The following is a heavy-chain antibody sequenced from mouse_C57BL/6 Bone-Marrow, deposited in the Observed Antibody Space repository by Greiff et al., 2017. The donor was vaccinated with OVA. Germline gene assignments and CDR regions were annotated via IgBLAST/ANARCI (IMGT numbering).Heavy chain of an antibody. CDR1: GYSFTGYY. CDR3: ARGGTSPFAY. Sequence: DVQLQESGPELVKPGASVKISCKASGYSFTGYYMNWVKQSPEKSLEWIGEINPSTGGTTYNQKFKAKATLTVDKSSGTAYMQLKSLTSEDSAVYYCARGGTSPFAYWGQGTLVTVSA. J-gene: IGHJ3*01. CDR2: INPSTGGT. D-gene: IGHD4-1*01. V-gene: IGHV1-42*01.